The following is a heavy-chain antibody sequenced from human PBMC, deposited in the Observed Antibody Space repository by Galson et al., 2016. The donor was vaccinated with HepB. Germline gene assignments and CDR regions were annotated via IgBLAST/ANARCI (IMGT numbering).Heavy chain of an antibody. Sequence: LRLSCAASGFPFSPYAMSWVRQPPGKGLEWVSSLSGSGDVTHHADSVKGRFTFSRDNSKNTLYLQMNSLRAEDTALYYCAKSGVWGTHRSPDYWGQGTLVTVSS. V-gene: IGHV3-23*01. D-gene: IGHD3-16*02. CDR3: AKSGVWGTHRSPDY. CDR2: LSGSGDVT. CDR1: GFPFSPYA. J-gene: IGHJ4*02.